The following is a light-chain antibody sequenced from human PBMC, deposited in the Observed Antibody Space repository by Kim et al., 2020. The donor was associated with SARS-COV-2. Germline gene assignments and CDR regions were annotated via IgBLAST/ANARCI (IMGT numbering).Light chain of an antibody. CDR1: SSDVGGYNF. Sequence: GQSVTISCTETSSDVGGYNFVSWYQQHTGEAPKLIIYDVSKRPSGVPDRFSGSKSGNMASLTVSGLQAEDEAEYYCSSYAGSNNYVFGTGTKVTVL. CDR2: DVS. J-gene: IGLJ1*01. CDR3: SSYAGSNNYV. V-gene: IGLV2-8*01.